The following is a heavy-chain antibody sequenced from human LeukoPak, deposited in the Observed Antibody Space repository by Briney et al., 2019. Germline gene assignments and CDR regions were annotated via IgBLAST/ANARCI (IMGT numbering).Heavy chain of an antibody. V-gene: IGHV3-74*01. Sequence: GGSLRLSCAASGFSFSSYWMHWVRQAAGTGLVWVSCINTDGSSTYYADSVMARFTISRDNSKDTLYLQMNSLRAEDTAVYYCAKLQSDGLRTYYGMDVWGQGTTVTVSS. J-gene: IGHJ6*02. CDR1: GFSFSSYW. CDR3: AKLQSDGLRTYYGMDV. D-gene: IGHD4-17*01. CDR2: INTDGSST.